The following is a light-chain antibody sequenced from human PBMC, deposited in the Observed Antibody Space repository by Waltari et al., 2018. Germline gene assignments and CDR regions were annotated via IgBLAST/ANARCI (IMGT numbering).Light chain of an antibody. V-gene: IGKV3-15*01. J-gene: IGKJ1*01. CDR1: QRVSST. CDR2: GAS. Sequence: EIVMTQSPATLSVSLGERATLSCRASQRVSSTLAWYQQRPGQAPRLLIYGASTRATGVPAMFSGSGSGTEFTLTISSLQSEDFAIYYCQQYYNWLWTFGQGTKVEIK. CDR3: QQYYNWLWT.